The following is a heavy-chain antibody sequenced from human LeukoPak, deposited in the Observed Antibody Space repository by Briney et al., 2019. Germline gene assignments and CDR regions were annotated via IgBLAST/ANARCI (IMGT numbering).Heavy chain of an antibody. Sequence: SVKVSCKASGGTFSSYAISWVRQAPGQGLEWMGGIIPIFGTANYAQKFQGRVTITTDESTSTAYMELSSLRSEDTAVSYCAAXGXXYFXYWGQGTLVXXPS. CDR1: GGTFSSYA. CDR3: AAXGXXYFXY. J-gene: IGHJ4*02. CDR2: IIPIFGTA. D-gene: IGHD3-16*01. V-gene: IGHV1-69*05.